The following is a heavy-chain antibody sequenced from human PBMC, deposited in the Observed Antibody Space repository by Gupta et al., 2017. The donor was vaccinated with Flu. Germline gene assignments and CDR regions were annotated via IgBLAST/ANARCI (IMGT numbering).Heavy chain of an antibody. J-gene: IGHJ4*02. CDR1: GFTFSEHY. CDR3: SRGETGPSPPGRNDC. Sequence: EVRLVESGGGLVQPGGSLRHSGAVSGFTFSEHYLEWIRQAPGKGLECVGRIRNKANIYTTEYAASVKDRFTITRDDSKDSLYLQMNSLNNGDTAVYYCSRGETGPSPPGRNDCWGQGTLVTVSS. D-gene: IGHD1-14*01. V-gene: IGHV3-72*01. CDR2: IRNKANIYTT.